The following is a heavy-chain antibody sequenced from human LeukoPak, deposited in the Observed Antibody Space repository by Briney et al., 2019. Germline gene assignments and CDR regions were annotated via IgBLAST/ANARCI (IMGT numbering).Heavy chain of an antibody. CDR2: MNPNSGNT. CDR3: ARRSDYYDSSAYAY. Sequence: ASVKVSCKASGYTFTSYDINWVRQATGQGLERMGWMNPNSGNTGYAQKFQGRVTITRDTSISTAYMELSNLRSEDTAVYYCARRSDYYDSSAYAYWGQGTLVTVSS. CDR1: GYTFTSYD. V-gene: IGHV1-8*01. J-gene: IGHJ4*02. D-gene: IGHD3-22*01.